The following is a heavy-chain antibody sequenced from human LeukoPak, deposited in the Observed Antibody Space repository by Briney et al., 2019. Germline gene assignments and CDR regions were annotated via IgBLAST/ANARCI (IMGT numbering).Heavy chain of an antibody. Sequence: GGSLRLSCAASGFTFSSYAMSWVRQAPGKGLEWVSAISGSGGSTYYADSVKGRFTISRDNYKNTLYMQMNSLRAEDTAVYYCAKDRAYDSSGYRDYWGQGTLVTVYS. D-gene: IGHD3-22*01. CDR1: GFTFSSYA. CDR2: ISGSGGST. V-gene: IGHV3-23*01. J-gene: IGHJ4*02. CDR3: AKDRAYDSSGYRDY.